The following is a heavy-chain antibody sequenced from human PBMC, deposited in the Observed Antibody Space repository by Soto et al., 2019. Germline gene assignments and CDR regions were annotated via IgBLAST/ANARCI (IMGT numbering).Heavy chain of an antibody. J-gene: IGHJ6*02. Sequence: LRLSCAASGFTFSSHAMNWVRQAPGKGLEWLSYITSTSSTKHYAASVEGRFTISRDNAKNSLYLQMNSLRDEDTAVYYCARRITMVRGPYYYYAMDVWGQGTTVTVSS. CDR2: ITSTSSTK. CDR1: GFTFSSHA. V-gene: IGHV3-48*02. D-gene: IGHD3-10*01. CDR3: ARRITMVRGPYYYYAMDV.